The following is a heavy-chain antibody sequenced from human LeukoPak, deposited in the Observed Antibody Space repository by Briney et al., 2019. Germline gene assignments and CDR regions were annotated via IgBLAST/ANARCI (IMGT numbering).Heavy chain of an antibody. CDR2: ISSSGNIV. CDR3: ARDRRLHD. CDR1: GFTFSNAW. V-gene: IGHV3-11*04. Sequence: GGSLRLSCAASGFTFSNAWMSWARQAPGKGLEWVSYISSSGNIVHYADSVKGRFTISRDNAKNSLFLQMNSLRAEDTAVYYCARDRRLHDWGQGTLVTVSS. J-gene: IGHJ1*01.